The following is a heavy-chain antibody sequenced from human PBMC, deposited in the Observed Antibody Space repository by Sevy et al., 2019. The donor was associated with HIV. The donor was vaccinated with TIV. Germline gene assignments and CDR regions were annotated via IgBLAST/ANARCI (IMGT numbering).Heavy chain of an antibody. V-gene: IGHV4-59*01. CDR2: IYYSGST. Sequence: SETLSLTCTVSGGSISSYYWSWIRQPPGKGLEWIGYIYYSGSTNYNPSLKSRVTISVDTSKNQFSLKLSSVTAADTXXXXXXXXXXXXXXXXXXXNWFDPWGQGTLVTVSS. CDR3: XXXXXXXXXXXXXXNWFDP. CDR1: GGSISSYY. J-gene: IGHJ5*02.